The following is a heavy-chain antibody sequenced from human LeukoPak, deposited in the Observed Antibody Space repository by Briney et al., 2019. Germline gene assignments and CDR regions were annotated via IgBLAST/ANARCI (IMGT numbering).Heavy chain of an antibody. CDR2: IYHSGST. CDR3: ARNSGYSAGFDY. J-gene: IGHJ4*02. V-gene: IGHV4-30-2*01. Sequence: PSETLSLTCAVSGGSISSCGYSWSWIRQPPGKGLEWIGYIYHSGSTYYNPSLKSRVTISVDRSKNQFSLKLSSVTAADTAVYYCARNSGYSAGFDYWGQGTLVTVSS. CDR1: GGSISSCGYS. D-gene: IGHD2-2*03.